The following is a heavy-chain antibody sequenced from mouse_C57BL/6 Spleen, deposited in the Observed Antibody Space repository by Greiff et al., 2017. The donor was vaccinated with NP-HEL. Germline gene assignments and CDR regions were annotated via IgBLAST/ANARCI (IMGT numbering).Heavy chain of an antibody. CDR1: GYTFTSYG. Sequence: VKLQESGAELARPGASVKLSCKASGYTFTSYGISWVKQRTGQGLEWIGEIYPRSGNTYYNEKFKGKATLTADKSSSTAYMELRSLTSEDSAVYFCAMVTTGFAYWGQGTLVTVSA. J-gene: IGHJ3*01. D-gene: IGHD2-2*01. CDR2: IYPRSGNT. CDR3: AMVTTGFAY. V-gene: IGHV1-81*01.